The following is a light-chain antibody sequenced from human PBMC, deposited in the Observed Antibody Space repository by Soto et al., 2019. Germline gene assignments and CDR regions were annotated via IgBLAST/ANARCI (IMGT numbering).Light chain of an antibody. V-gene: IGLV2-14*01. CDR1: SSDVGGYNY. Sequence: QPVLTQPASVSGSPGQSIAISCTGTSSDVGGYNYVSWYQQHPGKAPKLMVYDVSNRPSGVSNRFSGSKSGNTASLTISGLQAEDEDDYYCSSYTSSSTYVFGTGTKVTV. J-gene: IGLJ1*01. CDR2: DVS. CDR3: SSYTSSSTYV.